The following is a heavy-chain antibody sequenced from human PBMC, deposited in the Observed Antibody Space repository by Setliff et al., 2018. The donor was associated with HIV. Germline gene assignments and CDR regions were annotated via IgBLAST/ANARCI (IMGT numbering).Heavy chain of an antibody. J-gene: IGHJ4*02. CDR3: ARESYDSSGYIYYFDY. V-gene: IGHV5-51*01. CDR2: INPADSYT. D-gene: IGHD3-22*01. Sequence: GESLKISCKASGYSFTRDWIGWVRQMPGKGLEWMGIINPADSYTRYSPSFQGQVTISADKSISTAYLQWSSLKASDTAMYYCARESYDSSGYIYYFDYWGQGTLVTVSS. CDR1: GYSFTRDW.